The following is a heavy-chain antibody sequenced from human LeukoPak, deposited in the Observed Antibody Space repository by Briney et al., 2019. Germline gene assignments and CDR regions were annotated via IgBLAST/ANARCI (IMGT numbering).Heavy chain of an antibody. CDR1: GYTFTSYY. CDR2: ISPSSGST. Sequence: ASVKVSCKASGYTFTSYYIHCVRQAPGQGLEWMGIISPSSGSTSYAQKFQGRVTMTRDTSTSTVYMELSSLRSDDTAVYYCARGGLLQFSWFDPWGQGTLVTVSS. V-gene: IGHV1-46*01. D-gene: IGHD5-24*01. J-gene: IGHJ5*02. CDR3: ARGGLLQFSWFDP.